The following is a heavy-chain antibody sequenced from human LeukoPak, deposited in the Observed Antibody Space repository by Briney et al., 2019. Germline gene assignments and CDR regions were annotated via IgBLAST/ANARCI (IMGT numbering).Heavy chain of an antibody. D-gene: IGHD5-24*01. CDR3: AITGRDGYNWEY. CDR2: ISGSGGST. J-gene: IGHJ4*02. V-gene: IGHV3-23*01. CDR1: GFTFSSYA. Sequence: GGSLRLSCAASGFTFSSYAMSWVRQAPGKGLEWVSAISGSGGSTYYADSVKGRFTISRDNSKNTLCLQMNSLRAEDTAVYYCAITGRDGYNWEYWGQGTLVTVSS.